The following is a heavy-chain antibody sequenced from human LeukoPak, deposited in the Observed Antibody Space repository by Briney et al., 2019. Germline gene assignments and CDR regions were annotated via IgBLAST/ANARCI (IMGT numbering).Heavy chain of an antibody. Sequence: PSETLSLNCAVYGGSFSGYYWSWIRQPPGKGLEWIGEINHSGSTNYNPSLKSRVTISVDTSKNQFSLKLSSVTAADTAVYYCARGPIVVVPAAMSRLDYWGQGTLVTVSS. V-gene: IGHV4-34*01. CDR2: INHSGST. CDR1: GGSFSGYY. CDR3: ARGPIVVVPAAMSRLDY. J-gene: IGHJ4*02. D-gene: IGHD2-2*01.